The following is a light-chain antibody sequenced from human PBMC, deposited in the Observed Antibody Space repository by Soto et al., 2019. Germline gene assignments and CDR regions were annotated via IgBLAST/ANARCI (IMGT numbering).Light chain of an antibody. V-gene: IGKV2-30*02. J-gene: IGKJ2*01. Sequence: DFVLTQSPFSLPVTLGQPASISCSSSQSLVLRDGNTYLNWFHQRPGQSPRLLIYKIFNRDSGVPDRFSGSGSGTDFTLKISRVEAEDVGVYYCMQASHRPYTFGQGTKVEIK. CDR2: KIF. CDR1: QSLVLRDGNTY. CDR3: MQASHRPYT.